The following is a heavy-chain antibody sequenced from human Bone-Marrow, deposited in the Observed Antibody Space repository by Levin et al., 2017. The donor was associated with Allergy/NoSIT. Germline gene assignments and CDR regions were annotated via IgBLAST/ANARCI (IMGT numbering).Heavy chain of an antibody. CDR1: GGSFSGYY. D-gene: IGHD1-14*01. CDR2: ILHSGTT. J-gene: IGHJ4*02. CDR3: ARGRRSADRPFDY. V-gene: IGHV4-34*01. Sequence: GSLRLSCAVYGGSFSGYYWSWVRQPPGRGLEWIGEILHSGTTTYNPSLKSRVIMSVDTSKNQFSLNLTSVTAADTALYYCARGRRSADRPFDYWGQGTLVTVSS.